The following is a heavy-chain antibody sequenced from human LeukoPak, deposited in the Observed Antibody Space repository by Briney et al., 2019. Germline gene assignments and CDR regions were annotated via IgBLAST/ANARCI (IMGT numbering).Heavy chain of an antibody. J-gene: IGHJ4*02. CDR2: INSDGSST. Sequence: GGSLRLSCAASGFTFSSYWMHWVRQAPGKGLVWVSRINSDGSSTNYADSVKGRFTISRDNAKNSLYLQMNSLRAEDTAVYYCASGYYYDSSGLPDYFDCWGQGTLVTVSS. D-gene: IGHD3-22*01. CDR1: GFTFSSYW. V-gene: IGHV3-74*01. CDR3: ASGYYYDSSGLPDYFDC.